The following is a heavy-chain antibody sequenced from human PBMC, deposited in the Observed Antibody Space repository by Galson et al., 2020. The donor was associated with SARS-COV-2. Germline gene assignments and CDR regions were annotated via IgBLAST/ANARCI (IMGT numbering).Heavy chain of an antibody. CDR2: ISSTSHYI. CDR3: ARADRVDTGIWAFYFDY. J-gene: IGHJ4*02. Sequence: GGSLRLSCAVSGITFSRYSMIWVRQAPGKGLEWVSSISSTSHYIYYTDSVKGRFTISRDNAKNSVYLQMNSLRAEDTAVYYCARADRVDTGIWAFYFDYWGQGTLVTVSS. V-gene: IGHV3-21*01. D-gene: IGHD5-18*01. CDR1: GITFSRYS.